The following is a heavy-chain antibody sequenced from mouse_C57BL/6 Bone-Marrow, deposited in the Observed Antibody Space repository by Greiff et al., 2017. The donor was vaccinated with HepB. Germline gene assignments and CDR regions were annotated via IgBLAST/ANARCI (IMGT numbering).Heavy chain of an antibody. Sequence: EVLLVESGGDLVKPGGSLKLSCAASGFTFSSYGMSWVRQTPDKRLEWVATISSGGSYTYYPDTVQGRFTISRDNAKNTLYLQMSSLKSEDTALYYWAIGLRLPDWVAYWGQGTPVTVSA. CDR3: AIGLRLPDWVAY. J-gene: IGHJ3*01. CDR1: GFTFSSYG. V-gene: IGHV5-6*01. CDR2: ISSGGSYT. D-gene: IGHD3-2*02.